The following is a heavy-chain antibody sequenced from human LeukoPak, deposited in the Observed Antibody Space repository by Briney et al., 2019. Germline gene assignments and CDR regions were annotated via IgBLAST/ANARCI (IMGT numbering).Heavy chain of an antibody. J-gene: IGHJ4*02. Sequence: GGSLRLSCAASGFTVSSNYMSWVRQAPGKGLEWVSVIYSGGSTHYADSVKGRFTISRDNSKNTLYLQMNSLRAEDTAVYYCARRSSRGYCSGGSCPELYFDYWGQGTLVTVSS. CDR2: IYSGGST. D-gene: IGHD2-15*01. CDR1: GFTVSSNY. CDR3: ARRSSRGYCSGGSCPELYFDY. V-gene: IGHV3-53*01.